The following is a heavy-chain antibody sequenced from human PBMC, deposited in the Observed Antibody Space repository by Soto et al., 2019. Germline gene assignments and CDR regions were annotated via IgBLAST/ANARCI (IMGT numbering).Heavy chain of an antibody. Sequence: SGTLSLTCTVSGGSISSYYWSWIRQPPGKGLEWIGYIYYSGSTNYNPSLKSRVTISVDTSKNQFSLKLSSVTAADTAVYYCARAGYCSGGSCYIIDYWGQGTLVTVSS. CDR3: ARAGYCSGGSCYIIDY. CDR1: GGSISSYY. D-gene: IGHD2-15*01. CDR2: IYYSGST. V-gene: IGHV4-59*01. J-gene: IGHJ4*02.